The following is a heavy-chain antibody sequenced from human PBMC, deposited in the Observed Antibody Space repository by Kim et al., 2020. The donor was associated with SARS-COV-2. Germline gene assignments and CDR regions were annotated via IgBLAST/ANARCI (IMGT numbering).Heavy chain of an antibody. J-gene: IGHJ6*02. D-gene: IGHD5-18*01. CDR3: ARVDTAMVGYYYYYGMDV. V-gene: IGHV3-11*06. Sequence: KGRFTISRDNAKNSLYLQMNSLRAEDTAVYYCARVDTAMVGYYYYYGMDVWGQGTTVTVSS.